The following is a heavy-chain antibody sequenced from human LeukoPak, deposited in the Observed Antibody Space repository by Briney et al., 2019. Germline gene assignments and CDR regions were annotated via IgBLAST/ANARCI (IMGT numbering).Heavy chain of an antibody. CDR2: IYPGDSDT. D-gene: IGHD4-17*01. V-gene: IGHV5-51*01. Sequence: GASLKISCKGSGYSFTSYWIGWVRPMPGKGLEWMGIIYPGDSDTRYSPSFQGQVTISADKSISTAYLQWSSLKASDTAMYYCAITVHGDYAWVMWPYYFDYWGQGTLVTVSS. CDR3: AITVHGDYAWVMWPYYFDY. J-gene: IGHJ4*02. CDR1: GYSFTSYW.